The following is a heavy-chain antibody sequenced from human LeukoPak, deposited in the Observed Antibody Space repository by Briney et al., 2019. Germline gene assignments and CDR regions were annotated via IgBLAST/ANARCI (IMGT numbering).Heavy chain of an antibody. CDR3: AKDLEYSGSGTPGAFDY. J-gene: IGHJ4*02. CDR2: IRYDGSTQ. V-gene: IGHV3-30*02. CDR1: EFTFSSYG. Sequence: GGSLRLSCAASEFTFSSYGMHWVRQAPGKGLEWVTFIRYDGSTQYYINSAKGRFTISRDNAKNTLYLQMHSLRAEDTAIYYCAKDLEYSGSGTPGAFDYWGQGTLVTVSA. D-gene: IGHD3-10*01.